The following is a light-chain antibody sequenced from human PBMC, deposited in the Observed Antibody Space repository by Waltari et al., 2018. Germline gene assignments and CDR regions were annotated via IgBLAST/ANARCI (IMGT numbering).Light chain of an antibody. V-gene: IGLV2-8*01. Sequence: QSALTQPPSASGSPGQSVTITCTGTRRDVGVFSYVSCYRQLTGKAPQVLIYEVNQRPSGVPNRFAGSKAGNTAFRTVSGLQAEDEGEYYGASYAGTSNYVVGTGTKVTVL. CDR2: EVN. CDR1: RRDVGVFSY. CDR3: ASYAGTSNYV. J-gene: IGLJ1*01.